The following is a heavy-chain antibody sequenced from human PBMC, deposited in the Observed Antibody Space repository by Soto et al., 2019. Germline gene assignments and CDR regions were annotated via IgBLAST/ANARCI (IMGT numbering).Heavy chain of an antibody. D-gene: IGHD3-3*01. CDR3: GRGGRRFLALAHYYYYYMDV. Sequence: QVQLVQSGAEVKKPGASVKVSCKASGYTFTSYDINWVRQATGQGLEWMGWMNPNSGNTGYAQKIQDRVTMTRNISISTAYRELSSVRSEDTAVYYCGRGGRRFLALAHYYYYYMDVWGKGTTVTVSS. V-gene: IGHV1-8*01. J-gene: IGHJ6*03. CDR1: GYTFTSYD. CDR2: MNPNSGNT.